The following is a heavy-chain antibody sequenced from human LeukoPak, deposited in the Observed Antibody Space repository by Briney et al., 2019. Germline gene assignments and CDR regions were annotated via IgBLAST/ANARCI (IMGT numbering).Heavy chain of an antibody. CDR3: AKGDGSGWTRDAFDI. CDR1: GFSFSNCG. CDR2: ITYHGGNK. V-gene: IGHV3-30*18. J-gene: IGHJ3*02. Sequence: PGGSLRLSCAASGFSFSNCGMHWVRQAPGKGLEWVAFITYHGGNKSYADSVKGRFTISRDNSKNTLYLQMNSLRREDTAVYYCAKGDGSGWTRDAFDIWGQGTMVTVSS. D-gene: IGHD6-19*01.